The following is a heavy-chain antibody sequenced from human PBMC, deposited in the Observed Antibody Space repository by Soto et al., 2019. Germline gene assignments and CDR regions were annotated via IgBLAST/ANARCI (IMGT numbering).Heavy chain of an antibody. CDR2: INPHSGGT. V-gene: IGHV1-2*02. CDR3: ARDRITMVRGVIGWNCFDP. J-gene: IGHJ5*02. Sequence: QVQLVQSGAEVKEPGASVKVSCKASGYTFTGYYMHWVRQAPGQGLEWRGCINPHSGGTNYAQKFQGRVTMTSDTSITTAYMELTRLRSDDTAVYYCARDRITMVRGVIGWNCFDPWGQGTLLTVSS. CDR1: GYTFTGYY. D-gene: IGHD3-10*01.